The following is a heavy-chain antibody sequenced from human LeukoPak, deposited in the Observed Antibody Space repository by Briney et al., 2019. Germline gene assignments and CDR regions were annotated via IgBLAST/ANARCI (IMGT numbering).Heavy chain of an antibody. Sequence: AGSLRLSCAASGFTFSNTWMSWVRQAPGKGLEWVGRIKSKTDGGTTDYATPVKGRFTISRDNSKNTMYLQMNSLKTEDKPVYYCTTGLRAADTNWGLGNLVTVSS. CDR3: TTGLRAADTN. V-gene: IGHV3-15*01. D-gene: IGHD6-13*01. CDR2: IKSKTDGGTT. J-gene: IGHJ4*02. CDR1: GFTFSNTW.